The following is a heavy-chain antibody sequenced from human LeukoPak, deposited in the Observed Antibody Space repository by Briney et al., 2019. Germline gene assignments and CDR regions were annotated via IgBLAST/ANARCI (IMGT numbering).Heavy chain of an antibody. D-gene: IGHD1-26*01. V-gene: IGHV3-30*18. CDR3: AKDKGREGDY. CDR1: GFSFSNYG. Sequence: GGSLRLSCAASGFSFSNYGIHWVRQAPGKGLDWVAVISSDGSDKYYADSVKGRFTISRDNSKNTLYLQMNSLRVEDTAVYYCAKDKGREGDYWGQGNLVTDSS. CDR2: ISSDGSDK. J-gene: IGHJ4*02.